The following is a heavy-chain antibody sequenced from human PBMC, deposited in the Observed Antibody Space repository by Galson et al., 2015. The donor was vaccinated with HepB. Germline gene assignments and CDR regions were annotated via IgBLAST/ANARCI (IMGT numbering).Heavy chain of an antibody. J-gene: IGHJ5*02. CDR3: ARDPLVGATGNWFDP. CDR2: ISAYNGNT. Sequence: SVKVSCKAAGYTFTSYGISWVRQAPGQGLEWMGWISAYNGNTNYAQKLQGRVTMTTDTSTSTAYMELRSLRSDDTAAYYCARDPLVGATGNWFDPWGQGTLVTVSS. D-gene: IGHD1-26*01. V-gene: IGHV1-18*01. CDR1: GYTFTSYG.